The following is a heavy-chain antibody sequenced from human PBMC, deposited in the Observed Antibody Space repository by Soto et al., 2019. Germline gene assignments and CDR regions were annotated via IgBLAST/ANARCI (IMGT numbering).Heavy chain of an antibody. V-gene: IGHV1-69*02. Sequence: QVQLVQSGAEVKKPGSSVKVSCKASGGTFSSYTISWVRQAPGQGLEWMGRIIPILGIANYAQKFQGRVTITADKSTSTAYMELSSLRSEDTAVYYCASTVYCSSTSCYSTPYYYYGMDVWGQGTMVTVSS. CDR2: IIPILGIA. CDR3: ASTVYCSSTSCYSTPYYYYGMDV. D-gene: IGHD2-2*01. CDR1: GGTFSSYT. J-gene: IGHJ6*02.